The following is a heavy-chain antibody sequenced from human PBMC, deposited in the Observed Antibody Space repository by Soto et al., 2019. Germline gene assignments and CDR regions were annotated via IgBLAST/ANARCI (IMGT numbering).Heavy chain of an antibody. Sequence: QPGGSLRLSCAASGFTFSSYGMHWVRQAPGKGLEWVAVIWYDGSNKYYADSVKGRFTISRDNSKNTLYLQMNSLRAEDTAVYYCARDPLRYCSGGSCYSPSLNYYYGMDVWGQGTTVTVSS. CDR2: IWYDGSNK. D-gene: IGHD2-15*01. CDR3: ARDPLRYCSGGSCYSPSLNYYYGMDV. J-gene: IGHJ6*02. V-gene: IGHV3-33*01. CDR1: GFTFSSYG.